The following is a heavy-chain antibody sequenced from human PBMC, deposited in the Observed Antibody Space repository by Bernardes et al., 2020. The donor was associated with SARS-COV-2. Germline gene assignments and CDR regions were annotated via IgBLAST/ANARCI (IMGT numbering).Heavy chain of an antibody. J-gene: IGHJ4*02. D-gene: IGHD3-22*01. Sequence: GSERLSRAASGFTFSSYALSWVRQAPGKGLEWVSGISGSGDRTKYAGSVKGRFTISRDTSKSTLYLQMNSLRAEDTAVYYCAKGRDSGYLVPFDYWGQGTLVTVSS. CDR3: AKGRDSGYLVPFDY. CDR1: GFTFSSYA. V-gene: IGHV3-23*01. CDR2: ISGSGDRT.